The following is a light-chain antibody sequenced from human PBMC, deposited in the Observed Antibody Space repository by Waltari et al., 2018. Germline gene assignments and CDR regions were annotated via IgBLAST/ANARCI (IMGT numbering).Light chain of an antibody. Sequence: QSALTQPPSASGSPGQSVTISCTGTLRDIGSTNFVSCYQQRPGKAPKLIIYEVNKRPSGVPDRFSGSKSGNTASLAVSGLQAEDEADYYCSSDAGSDYPYVFGTGTKVTVL. J-gene: IGLJ1*01. V-gene: IGLV2-8*01. CDR3: SSDAGSDYPYV. CDR2: EVN. CDR1: LRDIGSTNF.